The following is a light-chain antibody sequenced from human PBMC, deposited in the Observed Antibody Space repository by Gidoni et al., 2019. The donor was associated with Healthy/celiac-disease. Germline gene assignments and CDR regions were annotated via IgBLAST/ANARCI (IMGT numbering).Light chain of an antibody. CDR2: DAS. Sequence: EIVLTQSPATLSLSPGERATLSCRASQSVSSYFAWYQQKPGQAPRLLIYDASNRATGIPARFSGSGSGTDFTLTISSLEPEDFAVYYCQQRSNWPRRLTFGGGTKVEIK. J-gene: IGKJ4*01. CDR3: QQRSNWPRRLT. V-gene: IGKV3-11*01. CDR1: QSVSSY.